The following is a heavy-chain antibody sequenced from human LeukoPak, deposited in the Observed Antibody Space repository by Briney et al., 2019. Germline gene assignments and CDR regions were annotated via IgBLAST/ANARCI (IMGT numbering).Heavy chain of an antibody. Sequence: ASVKVSCKASGYTFTGYYMHWVRQAPGQGLEWMGRINPNSGGTNYAQKFQGRVTMTRDTSISTAYMELSRLRSDDTAVYYCARGHPTTIVGATAYYFDYWGQGTLVTVSS. D-gene: IGHD1-26*01. CDR3: ARGHPTTIVGATAYYFDY. CDR2: INPNSGGT. J-gene: IGHJ4*02. V-gene: IGHV1-2*06. CDR1: GYTFTGYY.